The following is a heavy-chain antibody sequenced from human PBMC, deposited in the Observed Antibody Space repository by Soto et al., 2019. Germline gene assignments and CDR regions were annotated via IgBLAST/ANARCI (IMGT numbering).Heavy chain of an antibody. V-gene: IGHV1-69*08. D-gene: IGHD4-17*01. CDR3: ARPDFGDYWYFDL. CDR1: GGTVSSHT. J-gene: IGHJ2*01. Sequence: QDQLVQSGAEVKKPGSSVKVSCKAAGGTVSSHTFSWVRQAPGQGLEWMGRIIPALGTATYAQKFQGRVTITADESATTVYMELNSLRSEDTAVYYCARPDFGDYWYFDLWGRGTLVTVFS. CDR2: IIPALGTA.